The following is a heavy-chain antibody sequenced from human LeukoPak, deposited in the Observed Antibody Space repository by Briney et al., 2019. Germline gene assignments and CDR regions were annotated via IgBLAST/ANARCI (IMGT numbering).Heavy chain of an antibody. D-gene: IGHD6-19*01. CDR3: AARPGIEVVGFDF. CDR1: GYTFTEFA. V-gene: IGHV1-3*01. CDR2: INPGNGET. J-gene: IGHJ4*02. Sequence: GASVKVSCKASGYTFTEFAINWVRQAPGQRLEWMGWINPGNGETKYSQKFQGRVSITRDTSANTAYMDLSSLRSEDTAVYYCAARPGIEVVGFDFWAREPWSPSPQ.